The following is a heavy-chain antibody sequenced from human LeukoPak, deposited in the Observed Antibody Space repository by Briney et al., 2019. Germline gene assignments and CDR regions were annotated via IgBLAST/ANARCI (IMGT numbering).Heavy chain of an antibody. V-gene: IGHV3-33*01. Sequence: GGSLRLSCATSGFTFSIYGMHWVRQAPGKGLEWVAVIWYDGSIKYFADSVKGRFTISRDNSKNTLYLQMNSLGADDTAVYYCARAAGSSWSTLDYWGQGTLVTVSS. CDR2: IWYDGSIK. CDR3: ARAAGSSWSTLDY. J-gene: IGHJ4*02. CDR1: GFTFSIYG. D-gene: IGHD6-13*01.